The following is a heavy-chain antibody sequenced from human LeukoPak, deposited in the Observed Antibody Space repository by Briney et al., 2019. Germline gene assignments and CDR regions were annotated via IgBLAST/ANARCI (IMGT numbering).Heavy chain of an antibody. CDR3: ARDPSPYYYDGSGLDWFDP. D-gene: IGHD3-22*01. J-gene: IGHJ5*02. CDR2: INSDGSST. V-gene: IGHV3-74*01. Sequence: LGGSLRLSCAASGFTLSSYWMHWVRQAPGKGLVWVSRINSDGSSTTYADSVKGRFTISRDNAKNTLYLQMNSLRAEDTAVYYCARDPSPYYYDGSGLDWFDPWGQGTPVTVSS. CDR1: GFTLSSYW.